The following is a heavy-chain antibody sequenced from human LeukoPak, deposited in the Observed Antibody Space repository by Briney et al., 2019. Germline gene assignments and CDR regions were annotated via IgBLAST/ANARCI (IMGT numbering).Heavy chain of an antibody. CDR1: GYTFTSYY. D-gene: IGHD5-18*01. J-gene: IGHJ4*02. CDR2: INPSGGST. CDR3: ALGGPRGSYGNTGGFDY. V-gene: IGHV1-46*01. Sequence: ASVKVSCKASGYTFTSYYMHWVRQAPGQGLEWMGIINPSGGSTSYAQKFQGRVTMTRDTSTSTVYMELSSLRSEGTAVYYCALGGPRGSYGNTGGFDYWGQGTLVTVSS.